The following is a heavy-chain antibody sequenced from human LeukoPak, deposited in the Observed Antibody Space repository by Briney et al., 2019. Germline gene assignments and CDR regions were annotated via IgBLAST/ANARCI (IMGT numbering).Heavy chain of an antibody. CDR1: GFTFSSYS. D-gene: IGHD4-11*01. CDR2: ISFDGKNQ. J-gene: IGHJ4*02. Sequence: GGSLRLSCAASGFTFSSYSMNWVRQAPGKGLEWVAVISFDGKNQHYAGSVKGRFTTSRDNSKNTVYLQMNSLRPEDTAVYYCAKDLPAETKMGGFDFWGQGALVTISS. CDR3: AKDLPAETKMGGFDF. V-gene: IGHV3-30*18.